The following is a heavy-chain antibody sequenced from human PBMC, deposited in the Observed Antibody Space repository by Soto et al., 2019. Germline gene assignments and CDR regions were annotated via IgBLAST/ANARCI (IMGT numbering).Heavy chain of an antibody. Sequence: QVQLVESGGGVVQPGRSLRLSCAASGFTFSSYGMHWVRQTPGKGLEWVTVISYDGSSKYYADSVKGRFTISRDNSKNTLYLQINSLRDDDTAVYYCANRGYSGNSIYQWGRGPLVTVSS. V-gene: IGHV3-30*18. D-gene: IGHD1-26*01. CDR2: ISYDGSSK. CDR1: GFTFSSYG. CDR3: ANRGYSGNSIYQ. J-gene: IGHJ4*02.